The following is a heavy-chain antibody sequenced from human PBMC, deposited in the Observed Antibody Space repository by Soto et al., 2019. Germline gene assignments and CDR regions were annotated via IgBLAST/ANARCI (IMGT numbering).Heavy chain of an antibody. CDR1: GGPISSYY. J-gene: IGHJ6*03. CDR2: IYYSGST. CDR3: ARDLHDYGYYYMDV. V-gene: IGHV4-59*01. Sequence: PSETLSLTCTVSGGPISSYYWSWIRQPPGKGLEWIGYIYYSGSTNYNPSLKSRVTISVDTSKNQFSLKLSSVTAADTAVYYCARDLHDYGYYYMDVWGKGTTVTVSS.